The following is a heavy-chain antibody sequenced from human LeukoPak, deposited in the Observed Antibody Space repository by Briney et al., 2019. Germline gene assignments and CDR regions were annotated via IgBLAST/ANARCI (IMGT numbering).Heavy chain of an antibody. CDR2: ISGSGGST. J-gene: IGHJ5*02. Sequence: GGSLRLSCAASGYTFSSYAMSWVRQAPGKGLEWVSAISGSGGSTYYADSVKGRFTISRDNSKNTLYLQMNSLRAEDTAVYYCAKDTRARGYSYGTFDPWGQGTLVTVSS. V-gene: IGHV3-23*01. CDR1: GYTFSSYA. D-gene: IGHD5-18*01. CDR3: AKDTRARGYSYGTFDP.